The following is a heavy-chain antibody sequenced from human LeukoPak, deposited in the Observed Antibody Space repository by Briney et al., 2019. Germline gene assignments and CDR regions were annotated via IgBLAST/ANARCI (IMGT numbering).Heavy chain of an antibody. CDR3: AKDSNWNDDYFDY. Sequence: TGGSLRLSCAASGFSFSSYEMNWVRQAPGKGLEWVSVIYSGGRTYYVDSVKGRFTISRDISKNTLYLQMNSLRAEDTAVYYCAKDSNWNDDYFDYWGQGTLVTVSS. J-gene: IGHJ4*02. V-gene: IGHV3-53*01. CDR2: IYSGGRT. D-gene: IGHD1-1*01. CDR1: GFSFSSYE.